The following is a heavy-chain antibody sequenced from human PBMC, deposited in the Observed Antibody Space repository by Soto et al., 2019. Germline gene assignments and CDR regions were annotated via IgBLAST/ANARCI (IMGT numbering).Heavy chain of an antibody. CDR2: ISVSGDST. J-gene: IGHJ4*02. D-gene: IGHD2-21*02. CDR3: AKIFRYGDPEY. Sequence: EVQLLESGGGLVQPGGSLRLSCAASGFTFSSYAMSWVRQAPGKGLEWVSGISVSGDSTYYAGSVKGRFTISRDNSKSTLYLQRNSLRAEDTAVYYFAKIFRYGDPEYWGQGALVTVSS. V-gene: IGHV3-23*01. CDR1: GFTFSSYA.